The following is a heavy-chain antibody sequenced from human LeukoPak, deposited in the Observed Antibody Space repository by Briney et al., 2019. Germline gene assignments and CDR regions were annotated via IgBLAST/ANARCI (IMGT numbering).Heavy chain of an antibody. D-gene: IGHD3-22*01. CDR1: GGTFSSYA. CDR3: ARENDSDSSGHLDY. J-gene: IGHJ4*02. Sequence: SVKVSCKTSGGTFSSYAISWVRQAPGQGLEWMGGIIPIFGTANYAQKFQGRVTITTDESTSTAYMELSSLRSEDTAVYYCARENDSDSSGHLDYWGQGTLVTVSS. V-gene: IGHV1-69*05. CDR2: IIPIFGTA.